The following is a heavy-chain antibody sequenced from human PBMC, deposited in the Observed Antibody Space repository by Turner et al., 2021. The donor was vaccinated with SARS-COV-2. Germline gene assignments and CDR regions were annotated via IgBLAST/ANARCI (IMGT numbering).Heavy chain of an antibody. CDR3: ARWHYFDSSGYYTQAFDI. CDR2: ISSSSSNI. Sequence: EVQLVESGGGLVKPGGSVSVSCAAPGFTFSSYSMNWVRQAPGKGLEWVSSISSSSSNIYYAGSGKGRFTITRDNANNSLYLQMNSRRAEDTAVYYCARWHYFDSSGYYTQAFDIWGQGTMVTVSS. J-gene: IGHJ3*02. CDR1: GFTFSSYS. D-gene: IGHD3-22*01. V-gene: IGHV3-21*02.